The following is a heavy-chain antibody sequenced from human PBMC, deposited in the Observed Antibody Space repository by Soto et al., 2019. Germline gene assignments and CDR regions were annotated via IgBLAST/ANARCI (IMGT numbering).Heavy chain of an antibody. CDR2: IYYSGST. CDR1: GGSISSGGYY. V-gene: IGHV4-31*03. CDR3: ASGRTTVVTRYYYGMDV. Sequence: SETLSLTCTVSGGSISSGGYYWSWIRQHPGKGLEWIGYIYYSGSTYYNPSLKSRVTISVDTSKNQCSLKLSSVTAADTAVYYCASGRTTVVTRYYYGMDVWGQGTTVTV. J-gene: IGHJ6*02. D-gene: IGHD4-17*01.